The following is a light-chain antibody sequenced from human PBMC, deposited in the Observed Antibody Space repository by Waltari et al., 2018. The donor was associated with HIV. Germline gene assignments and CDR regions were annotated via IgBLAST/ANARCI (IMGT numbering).Light chain of an antibody. J-gene: IGKJ4*01. CDR2: ATS. Sequence: IHLTQSPSFLSASIGDRVTRTCRASQNLYSYLVWYQQKPGTAPQVLIYATSTLQSGVPSRFSGSGSGTDFALTITHLQPDDFATYYCQQVNGYPLTFGGGTKVEIK. V-gene: IGKV1-9*01. CDR3: QQVNGYPLT. CDR1: QNLYSY.